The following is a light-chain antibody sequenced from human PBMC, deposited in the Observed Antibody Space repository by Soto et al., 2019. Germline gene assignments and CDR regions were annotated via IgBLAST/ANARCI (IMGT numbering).Light chain of an antibody. CDR2: WAS. CDR3: QPYYSTPLT. Sequence: DIVMTQSPDSLAVSLGERATINCKSSQSVLYSSNNKNYLAWYQQKPGQPPKLLIYWASTRESGVPDRFSGTESCTDSTLTITPPQAKDVPVSYCQPYYSTPLTFGPGTKVDI. CDR1: QSVLYSSNNKNY. J-gene: IGKJ3*01. V-gene: IGKV4-1*01.